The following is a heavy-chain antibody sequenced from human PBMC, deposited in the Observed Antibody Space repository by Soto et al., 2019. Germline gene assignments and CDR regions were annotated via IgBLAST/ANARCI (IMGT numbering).Heavy chain of an antibody. CDR2: ISYDGSNK. J-gene: IGHJ4*02. CDR1: GFTFSSYG. V-gene: IGHV3-30*18. D-gene: IGHD5-12*01. CDR3: AKEWGGYDPYYFDY. Sequence: QVQLVESGGGVVQPGRSLRLSCAASGFTFSSYGMHWVRQAPGKGLEWVAVISYDGSNKYYADSVKGRFTISRDNSKKTLYQQMNSLRAEDTAVYYCAKEWGGYDPYYFDYWVQGTLVTVSS.